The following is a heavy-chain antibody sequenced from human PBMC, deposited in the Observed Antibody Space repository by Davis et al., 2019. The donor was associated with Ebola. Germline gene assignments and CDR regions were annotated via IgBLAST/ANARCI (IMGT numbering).Heavy chain of an antibody. Sequence: SVKVSCKASGGTFSIYAISWVRQAPGQGLEWMGGIIPIFGTANYAQKFQGRVTITADESTSTAYMELRSLRSDDTAVYYCARDRPFYSGVVNYYYGMDVWGQGTTVTVSS. CDR1: GGTFSIYA. V-gene: IGHV1-69*13. CDR3: ARDRPFYSGVVNYYYGMDV. J-gene: IGHJ6*02. D-gene: IGHD3-3*01. CDR2: IIPIFGTA.